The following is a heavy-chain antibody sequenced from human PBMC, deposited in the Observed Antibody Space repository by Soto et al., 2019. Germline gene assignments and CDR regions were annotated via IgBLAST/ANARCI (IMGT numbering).Heavy chain of an antibody. Sequence: QVQLVQSGAEVKNPGSSVKVSCKASGGTFSSYAISWVRQAPGQGLEWMGGIIPIFGTANYAQKYQGRVTITADESTSTDYMELSSLRCEDTAVYYCAQGGDGYNLGYFDYWGQGTLVTVSS. CDR1: GGTFSSYA. CDR2: IIPIFGTA. V-gene: IGHV1-69*19. CDR3: AQGGDGYNLGYFDY. J-gene: IGHJ4*02. D-gene: IGHD5-12*01.